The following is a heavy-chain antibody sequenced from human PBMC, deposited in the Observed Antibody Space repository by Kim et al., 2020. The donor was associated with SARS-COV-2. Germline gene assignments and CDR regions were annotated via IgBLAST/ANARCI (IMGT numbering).Heavy chain of an antibody. V-gene: IGHV3-21*01. J-gene: IGHJ3*02. CDR3: VRDRMGGAFDM. D-gene: IGHD3-16*01. CDR1: GFTFSAYD. CDR2: ITKSSTNI. Sequence: GGSLRLSCAASGFTFSAYDMNWVRQAPGKGLEWLSFITKSSTNIYYADSVEGRFTISRDNAKNSLFLQMNSLRAEDTALYYCVRDRMGGAFDMWGQGTMVTVSS.